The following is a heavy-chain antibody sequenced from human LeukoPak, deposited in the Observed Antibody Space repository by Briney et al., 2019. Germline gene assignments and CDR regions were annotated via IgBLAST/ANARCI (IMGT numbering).Heavy chain of an antibody. CDR1: GGSISSRSYY. J-gene: IGHJ6*04. D-gene: IGHD2-2*02. CDR2: VYYSGGT. V-gene: IGHV4-39*01. CDR3: ARGVVVPAAIRGYYYYYGMDV. Sequence: SETLSLTCTVSGGSISSRSYYWGWIRQPPGKGLEWIGSVYYSGGTYYNPSLKSRVSISVDTSKNQFSLRLTSVTAADTAVYYCARGVVVPAAIRGYYYYYGMDVWGKGTTVTVSS.